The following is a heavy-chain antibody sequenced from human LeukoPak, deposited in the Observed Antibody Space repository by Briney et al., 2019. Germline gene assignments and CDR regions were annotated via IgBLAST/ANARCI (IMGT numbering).Heavy chain of an antibody. CDR2: INPNSGGT. V-gene: IGHV1-2*02. D-gene: IGHD5-12*01. CDR1: GYTFTGYY. J-gene: IGHJ4*02. CDR3: ARFGGYSGYDAENFDY. Sequence: GASVKVSCKASGYTFTGYYMHWVRQAPGQGLEWMGWINPNSGGTNYAQKFQGRVTMTRDTSISTAYMELSRLRSDDTAVYYCARFGGYSGYDAENFDYWGQGTLVTVSS.